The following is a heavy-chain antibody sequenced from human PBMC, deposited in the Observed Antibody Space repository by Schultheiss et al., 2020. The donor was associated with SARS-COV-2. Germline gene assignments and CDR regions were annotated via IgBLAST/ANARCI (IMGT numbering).Heavy chain of an antibody. V-gene: IGHV4-4*02. Sequence: SETLSLTCAVSGAFISSSNWWSWVRQPPGKGLEWIGEIYHSGSTNYNPSLKSRVTISVDTSKNQFSLKLSSVTAADTAVYYCARMGVERYYYGSRPPIDYWGQGTLVTVSS. J-gene: IGHJ4*02. D-gene: IGHD3-10*01. CDR1: GAFISSSNW. CDR2: IYHSGST. CDR3: ARMGVERYYYGSRPPIDY.